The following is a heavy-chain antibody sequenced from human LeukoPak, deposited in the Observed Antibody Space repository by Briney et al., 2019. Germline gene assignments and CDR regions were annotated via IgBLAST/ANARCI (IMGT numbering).Heavy chain of an antibody. D-gene: IGHD1-26*01. CDR2: ISSSSSYI. CDR1: GFSFTRYS. J-gene: IGHJ4*02. Sequence: KSGGSLRLSRAASGFSFTRYSMNWVRQAPGKGLEWVSCISSSSSYIYSPDSVKGRFTVSSDQAKNSPFLQFNSRRAQGTAVFFCMRGGRFLRLDYWGEGSLGAVSS. V-gene: IGHV3-21*01. CDR3: MRGGRFLRLDY.